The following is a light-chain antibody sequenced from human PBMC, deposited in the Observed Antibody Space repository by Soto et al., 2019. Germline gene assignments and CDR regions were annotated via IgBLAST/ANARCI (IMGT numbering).Light chain of an antibody. CDR1: SSNIGAGYD. V-gene: IGLV1-40*01. CDR2: GNI. CDR3: QSYDSTLSARYV. Sequence: QPVLTQPPSVSGAPGQRGTISCTGSSSNIGAGYDVHWYQQRPGTAPKLLIFGNINRPSGVPDRFSGSKSGTSASLAITGLQAEDEGDYYCQSYDSTLSARYVFGTGTKVTVL. J-gene: IGLJ1*01.